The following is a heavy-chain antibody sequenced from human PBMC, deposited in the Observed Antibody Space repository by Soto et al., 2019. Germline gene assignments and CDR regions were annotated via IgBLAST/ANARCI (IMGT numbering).Heavy chain of an antibody. CDR2: INPSGGST. CDR3: ARGGADYYDSSGKPTFDY. CDR1: GYTFTSYY. Sequence: ASVKVSCKASGYTFTSYYMRWVRQAPGQGLEWMGIINPSGGSTSYAQKFQGRVTMTRDTSTSTVYMELSSLRSEDTAVYYCARGGADYYDSSGKPTFDYWGQGTLVTVS. V-gene: IGHV1-46*01. D-gene: IGHD3-22*01. J-gene: IGHJ4*02.